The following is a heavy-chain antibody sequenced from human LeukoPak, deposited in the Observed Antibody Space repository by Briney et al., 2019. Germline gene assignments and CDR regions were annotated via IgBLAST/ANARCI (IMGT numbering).Heavy chain of an antibody. D-gene: IGHD4-17*01. CDR2: INTDGSST. Sequence: GGSLRLSCAASGFTFSSYLMHWVRQAPVKGLVWVSRINTDGSSTSYADSVKGRFTISRDNAKNTLYLQMNSLRAEDTAVYYCARVLRSHGDLFDYWGQGTLVTVSS. CDR1: GFTFSSYL. J-gene: IGHJ4*02. CDR3: ARVLRSHGDLFDY. V-gene: IGHV3-74*01.